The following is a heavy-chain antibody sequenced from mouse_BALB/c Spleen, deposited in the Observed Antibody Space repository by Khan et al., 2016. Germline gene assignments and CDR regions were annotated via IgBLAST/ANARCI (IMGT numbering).Heavy chain of an antibody. CDR1: GITFSNYW. CDR3: TDLGTGY. V-gene: IGHV6-6*02. Sequence: EVKLEESGGGLVQPGGSMKLSCVASGITFSNYWMNWVRQSPEKGLEWVAEIRLKSNNYVTQYAESGKGRFTISRDDSKSSVYLQMNNIRAEDTGIYYYTDLGTGYLGQGTTLTVSS. J-gene: IGHJ2*01. D-gene: IGHD3-3*01. CDR2: IRLKSNNYVT.